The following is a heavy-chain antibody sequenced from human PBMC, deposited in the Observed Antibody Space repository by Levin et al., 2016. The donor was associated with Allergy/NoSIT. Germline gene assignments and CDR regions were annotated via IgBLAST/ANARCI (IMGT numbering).Heavy chain of an antibody. J-gene: IGHJ4*02. D-gene: IGHD4-23*01. CDR2: IYPGDSDT. CDR3: ARHIDRAVVTPVGY. Sequence: VRQMPGKGLEWMGIIYPGDSDTRYSPSFQGQVTISADKSISTAYLQWSSLKAPDTAMYYCARHIDRAVVTPVGYWGQGTLVTVSS. V-gene: IGHV5-51*01.